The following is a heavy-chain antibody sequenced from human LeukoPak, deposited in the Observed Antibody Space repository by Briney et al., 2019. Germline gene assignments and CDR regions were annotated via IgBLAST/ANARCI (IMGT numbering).Heavy chain of an antibody. J-gene: IGHJ4*02. CDR1: GFTFSSYW. V-gene: IGHV3-21*01. D-gene: IGHD3-10*01. CDR2: ISSSSSYI. CDR3: ARADGSGSYSYLDY. Sequence: GGSLRLSCAASGFTFSSYWMSWVRQAPGKGLEWVSSISSSSSYIYYADSVKGRFTISRDNAKNSLYLQMNSLRAEDTAVYYCARADGSGSYSYLDYWGQGTLVTVSS.